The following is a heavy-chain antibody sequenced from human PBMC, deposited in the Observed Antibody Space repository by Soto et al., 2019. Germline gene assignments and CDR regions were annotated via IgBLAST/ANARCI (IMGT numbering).Heavy chain of an antibody. CDR2: IYYTWST. CDR1: GASISSGNYY. J-gene: IGHJ4*02. D-gene: IGHD3-10*01. V-gene: IGHV4-31*03. Sequence: QVQLQESGPGLVKPSQTLSLTCSVSGASISSGNYYWNGIRQHPGKGLEWIGDIYYTWSTYYNPSLESRITISEAMAKNHFSVRLGFVTAADTAVYYCARGREVGGGTFDYWGQGTLVTVSS. CDR3: ARGREVGGGTFDY.